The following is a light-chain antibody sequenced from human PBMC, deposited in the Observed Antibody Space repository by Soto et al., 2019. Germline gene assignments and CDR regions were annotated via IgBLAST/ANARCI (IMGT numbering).Light chain of an antibody. Sequence: DIHMTQSPSSLSASVGYRFTITCRASQSISNWLAWYQQKPGTAPKVLIYHASNLQSGVPSSFSGSGSGTELTLTISRLQPDDFATYYCQQYNSYSFGHGTKVDIK. CDR1: QSISNW. CDR2: HAS. V-gene: IGKV1-5*01. J-gene: IGKJ1*01. CDR3: QQYNSYS.